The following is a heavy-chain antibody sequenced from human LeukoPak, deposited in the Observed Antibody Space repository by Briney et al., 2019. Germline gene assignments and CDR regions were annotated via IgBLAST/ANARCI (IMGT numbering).Heavy chain of an antibody. J-gene: IGHJ4*02. CDR1: GFTFMTFG. V-gene: IGHV3-30*18. Sequence: GRSLRLSCAASGFTFMTFGIHWVRQAPGKGLEWVAAISPDGNLEYYTDSVKGRFTISRGNSKNMIYLQMSSLRGEDSALYYCAKINNNDDYWGQGTLVTISS. CDR3: AKINNNDDY. CDR2: ISPDGNLE. D-gene: IGHD1/OR15-1a*01.